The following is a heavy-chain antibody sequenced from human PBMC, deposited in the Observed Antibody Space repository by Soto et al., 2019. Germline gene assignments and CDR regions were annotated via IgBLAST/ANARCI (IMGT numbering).Heavy chain of an antibody. D-gene: IGHD2-15*01. CDR1: GFTVSSNY. CDR3: ARLGYCSVGSCRYFDY. Sequence: PWGSLRLSCAASGFTVSSNYMSWVRQAPGKGLEWFSVIYSGGSTYYADSVKGRFTISRHNSKNTLFLQMSSLRADDTTVYYCARLGYCSVGSCRYFDYWGQGTVVPVSS. CDR2: IYSGGST. J-gene: IGHJ4*02. V-gene: IGHV3-53*04.